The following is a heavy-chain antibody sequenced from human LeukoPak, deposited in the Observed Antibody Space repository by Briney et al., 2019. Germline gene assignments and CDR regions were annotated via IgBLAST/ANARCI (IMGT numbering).Heavy chain of an antibody. CDR3: ARLSAYYYGSYFYYYMDV. CDR2: IIPIFGTA. CDR1: GYTFTDHL. J-gene: IGHJ6*03. V-gene: IGHV1-69*06. D-gene: IGHD3-10*01. Sequence: SVKVSCKASGYTFTDHLIHWVRQAPGQGLEWMGGIIPIFGTANYAQKFQGRVTITADKSTSTAYMELSSLRAEDTALYYCARLSAYYYGSYFYYYMDVWGKGTTVTVSS.